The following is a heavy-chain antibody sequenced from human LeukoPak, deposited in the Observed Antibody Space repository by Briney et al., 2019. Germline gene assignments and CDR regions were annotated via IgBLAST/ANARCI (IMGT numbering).Heavy chain of an antibody. CDR1: GFTLSGYG. J-gene: IGHJ6*03. Sequence: GGSLRLSCAASGFTLSGYGINWVRQAPGKGLEWISYIGSDGTNRHYAGSVKGRFTISRDNAKNSLYLQMNSLTAADTAVYYCARAPTPYFTYYMEVWGKGTTVTVSS. CDR2: IGSDGTNR. D-gene: IGHD2-8*01. CDR3: ARAPTPYFTYYMEV. V-gene: IGHV3-48*04.